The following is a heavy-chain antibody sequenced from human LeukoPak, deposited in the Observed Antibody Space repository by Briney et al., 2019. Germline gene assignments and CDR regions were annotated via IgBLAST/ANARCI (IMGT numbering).Heavy chain of an antibody. J-gene: IGHJ6*02. D-gene: IGHD1-14*01. V-gene: IGHV4-30-2*01. Sequence: SETRSLTCAVSGGSISSGGYSWSWIRQPPGKGLEWIGYIYHSGSTYYNPSLKSRVTISVDRSKNQFSLKLSSVTAADTAVYYCARGAVGIVDVWGQGTTVTVSS. CDR2: IYHSGST. CDR3: ARGAVGIVDV. CDR1: GGSISSGGYS.